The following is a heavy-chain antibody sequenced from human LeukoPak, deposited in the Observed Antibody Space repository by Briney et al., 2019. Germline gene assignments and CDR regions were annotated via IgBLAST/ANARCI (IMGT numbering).Heavy chain of an antibody. CDR2: IWYDGSNK. Sequence: PGGSLRLSCAASGFTFSTYAMHWVRQAPGKGLQWVAAIWYDGSNKYYPDSVKGRFTISRDNSKNTLYLQMNSLRADDTAVYYCARETYCGGGSCYRGNFDVWGQGTMATVSS. CDR3: ARETYCGGGSCYRGNFDV. J-gene: IGHJ3*01. V-gene: IGHV3-33*01. CDR1: GFTFSTYA. D-gene: IGHD2-15*01.